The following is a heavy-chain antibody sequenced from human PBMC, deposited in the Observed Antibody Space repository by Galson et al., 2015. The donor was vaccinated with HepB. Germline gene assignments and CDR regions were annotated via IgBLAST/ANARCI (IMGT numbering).Heavy chain of an antibody. Sequence: SLRLSCAASGFTFSSYSMNWVRQAPGKGLEWVSSISSSSSYIYYADSVKGRFTISRDNAKNSLYLQMNSLRAEDTAVYYCARGVDTAMEYWYFDLWGRGTLVAVSS. CDR3: ARGVDTAMEYWYFDL. V-gene: IGHV3-21*01. CDR2: ISSSSSYI. CDR1: GFTFSSYS. D-gene: IGHD5-18*01. J-gene: IGHJ2*01.